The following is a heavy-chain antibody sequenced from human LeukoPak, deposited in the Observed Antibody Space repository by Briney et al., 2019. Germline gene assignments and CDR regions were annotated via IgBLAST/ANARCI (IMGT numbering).Heavy chain of an antibody. CDR3: ARGDCGSTSCYASWFDP. V-gene: IGHV1-69*06. CDR2: IIPIFGTA. J-gene: IGHJ5*02. Sequence: ASVKVSCKASGGTFSSYAISWVRQAPGQGLEWMGGIIPIFGTANYAQKFQGRVTITADKSTSTAYMELSSLRSEDTAVYYCARGDCGSTSCYASWFDPWGQGTLVTVSS. CDR1: GGTFSSYA. D-gene: IGHD2-2*01.